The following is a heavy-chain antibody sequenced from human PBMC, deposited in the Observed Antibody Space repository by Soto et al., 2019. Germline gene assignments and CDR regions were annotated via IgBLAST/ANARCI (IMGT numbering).Heavy chain of an antibody. CDR2: ISANGGIT. CDR1: GFTFSKYA. D-gene: IGHD5-18*01. J-gene: IGHJ2*01. Sequence: EVQLLESGGGLVKPGGSLRLSCAASGFTFSKYAMSWVRLAPGKGLEWVSSISANGGITDYADSVKGRFTISRDNSQNILSLQLDSLTGVDTALYFCAKDRYTASVRKVGCFDYWGRGTLVTVSS. V-gene: IGHV3-23*01. CDR3: AKDRYTASVRKVGCFDY.